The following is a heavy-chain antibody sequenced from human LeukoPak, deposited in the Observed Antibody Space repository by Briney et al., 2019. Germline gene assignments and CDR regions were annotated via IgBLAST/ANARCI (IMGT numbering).Heavy chain of an antibody. CDR3: ARALYDYSAYYYYYYMDV. J-gene: IGHJ6*03. CDR2: IYYSGST. Sequence: SETLSLTCTVSGGSISSYYWSWIRQPPGKGLEWIGYIYYSGSTNYNPSLKSRVTISVDTSKNQFSLKLTSVTAADTAVFYCARALYDYSAYYYYYYMDVWGKGTTVTVSS. V-gene: IGHV4-59*12. D-gene: IGHD4-11*01. CDR1: GGSISSYY.